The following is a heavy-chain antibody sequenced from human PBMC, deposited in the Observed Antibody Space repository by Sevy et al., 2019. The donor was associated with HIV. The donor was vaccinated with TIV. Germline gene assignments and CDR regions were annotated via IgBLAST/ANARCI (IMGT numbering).Heavy chain of an antibody. CDR1: GFTFDDYT. D-gene: IGHD2-15*01. CDR3: AKDISGEGYLGSGYFDY. V-gene: IGHV3-43*01. J-gene: IGHJ4*02. Sequence: GGSLRLSCAASGFTFDDYTMNWVRQAPGKGLEWVSLIIWDGGSTYFADSVKGQFTISRDKSKNSLYLQMNSLRTEDTALYYCAKDISGEGYLGSGYFDYWGQGTLVTVSS. CDR2: IIWDGGST.